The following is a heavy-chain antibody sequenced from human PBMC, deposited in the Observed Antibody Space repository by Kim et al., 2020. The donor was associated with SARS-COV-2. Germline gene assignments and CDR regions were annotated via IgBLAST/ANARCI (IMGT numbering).Heavy chain of an antibody. CDR3: ARGIAAADYYYYYYYYMDV. CDR1: GGSISSYY. D-gene: IGHD6-13*01. V-gene: IGHV4-59*01. J-gene: IGHJ6*03. Sequence: SETLSLTCTVSGGSISSYYWSWIRQPPGKGLEWIGYIYYSGSTNYNPSLKSRVTISVDTSKNQFSLKLSSVTAADTAVYYCARGIAAADYYYYYYYYMDV. CDR2: IYYSGST.